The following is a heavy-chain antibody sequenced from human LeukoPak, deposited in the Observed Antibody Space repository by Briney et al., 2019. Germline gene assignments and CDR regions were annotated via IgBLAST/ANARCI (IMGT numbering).Heavy chain of an antibody. CDR3: ARDHLEWLLPDAFDI. V-gene: IGHV3-23*01. Sequence: GGSLRLSCAASGFTFSSYAMTWVRQAPGKGLEWVSGISASGVSTYYADSVKGRFTISRDNAKNSLYLQMNSLRAEDTAVYYCARDHLEWLLPDAFDIWGQGTMVTVSS. CDR1: GFTFSSYA. J-gene: IGHJ3*02. D-gene: IGHD3-3*01. CDR2: ISASGVST.